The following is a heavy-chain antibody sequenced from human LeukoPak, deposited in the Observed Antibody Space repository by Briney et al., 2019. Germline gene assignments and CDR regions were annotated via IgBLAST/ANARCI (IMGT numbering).Heavy chain of an antibody. CDR3: ARVLSGSWDWFDP. CDR1: GFTFDDYG. D-gene: IGHD3-22*01. V-gene: IGHV3-74*01. Sequence: GGSLRLSCAASGFTFDDYGMNWVRQAPGKGLEWVSRINPDGSTTTHADSVKGRFTISRDNAKNTLYLQMNSLRAEDTAMYYCARVLSGSWDWFDPWGQGTLVTVSS. J-gene: IGHJ5*02. CDR2: INPDGSTT.